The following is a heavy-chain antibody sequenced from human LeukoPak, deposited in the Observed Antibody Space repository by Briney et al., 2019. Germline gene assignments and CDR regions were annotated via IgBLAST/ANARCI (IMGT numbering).Heavy chain of an antibody. CDR2: IHYSGTT. V-gene: IGHV4-59*01. CDR1: GGSISSYY. CDR3: ARGGSRGGNLGI. J-gene: IGHJ3*02. Sequence: SETLSLTCTVSGGSISSYYWSWIRQPPGKGLEWIGYIHYSGTTNYNPSLESRVAISVDTSNNQFSLRLSSVTAADTAVYFCARGGSRGGNLGIWGQGTMVTVSS. D-gene: IGHD4-23*01.